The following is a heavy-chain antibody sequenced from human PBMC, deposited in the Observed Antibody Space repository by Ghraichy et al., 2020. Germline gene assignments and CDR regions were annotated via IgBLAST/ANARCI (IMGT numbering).Heavy chain of an antibody. CDR3: ARAAIMNRVTTGWFDP. V-gene: IGHV1-2*06. D-gene: IGHD4-17*01. CDR1: GYTFTDYY. CDR2: ISINSGDT. J-gene: IGHJ5*02. Sequence: ASVKVSCKASGYTFTDYYIHWVRQAPGQGLEWMGRISINSGDTNYAQKFQGRVTMTRDTSITKAYMDLIRLKSDDTAVYYCARAAIMNRVTTGWFDPWGQGTLVTVSS.